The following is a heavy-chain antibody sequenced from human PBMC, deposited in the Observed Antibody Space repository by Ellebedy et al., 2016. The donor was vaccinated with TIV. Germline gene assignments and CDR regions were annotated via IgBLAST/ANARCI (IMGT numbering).Heavy chain of an antibody. V-gene: IGHV3-49*02. J-gene: IGHJ4*02. Sequence: GESLKISXAASGSTFSSYWMHWVRQAPGKGLEWVGFVRRKDYGGTTEYAASVKGRFTISRDDSKSIVYLQMNSLKSEDTGVYYCEREGGYWGQGTLVTVSS. D-gene: IGHD1-1*01. CDR1: GSTFSSYW. CDR3: EREGGY. CDR2: VRRKDYGGTT.